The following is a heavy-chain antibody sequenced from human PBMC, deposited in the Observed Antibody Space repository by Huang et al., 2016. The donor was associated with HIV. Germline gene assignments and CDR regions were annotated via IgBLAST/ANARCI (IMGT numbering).Heavy chain of an antibody. CDR2: IYSGGTT. CDR1: GFTVSSDY. CDR3: ARGGSHYTIAGY. V-gene: IGHV3-53*01. J-gene: IGHJ4*02. Sequence: EVQLVESGGGLIQPGGSLRLSCAASGFTVSSDYMNWVRQAPGKGLEWVSGIYSGGTTYYADSVKGRFTISRDNSKNTLYLQMNSLRVEDTAVYYCARGGSHYTIAGYWGQGTLVTVSS. D-gene: IGHD3-3*01.